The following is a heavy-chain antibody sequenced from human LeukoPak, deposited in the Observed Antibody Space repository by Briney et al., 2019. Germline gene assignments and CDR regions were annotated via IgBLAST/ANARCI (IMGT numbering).Heavy chain of an antibody. Sequence: SVKVSCKASGGTFSSYAISWVRQAPGQGLEWMGRIIPILGIANYAQKFQGRVTITADKSTSTAYMELSSLRSEDTAVYYCARGVNAYCGGDCYFDPWGQGTLVTVSS. D-gene: IGHD2-21*02. J-gene: IGHJ5*02. CDR1: GGTFSSYA. CDR3: ARGVNAYCGGDCYFDP. V-gene: IGHV1-69*04. CDR2: IIPILGIA.